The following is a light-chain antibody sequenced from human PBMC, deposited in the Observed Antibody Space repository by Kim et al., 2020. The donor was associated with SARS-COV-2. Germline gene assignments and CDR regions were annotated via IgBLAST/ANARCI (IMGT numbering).Light chain of an antibody. J-gene: IGLJ2*01. CDR3: CSYAGSYTVV. V-gene: IGLV2-11*01. CDR2: DVS. CDR1: SSGGGDYNY. Sequence: GQSVTISCTGNSSGGGDYNYVSWYQQHPGKAPILMIYDVSKRPSGVPDRFSGSKSGNTASLTISGLQAEDEADYYCCSYAGSYTVVFGGGTQLTVL.